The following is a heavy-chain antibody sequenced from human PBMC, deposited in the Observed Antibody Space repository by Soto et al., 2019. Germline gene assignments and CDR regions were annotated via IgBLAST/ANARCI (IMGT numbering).Heavy chain of an antibody. CDR1: GFTFNYYW. CDR2: IHSDGSST. Sequence: EVQLVESEGGLVQRGGSLRLSCAASGFTFNYYWMHWVRQAPGQGLVWVSHIHSDGSSTTYADSVKGRFTISRDNAKNTVYLQRNSLSAEDTAVYDCARGDKGGFDLWGQGTTVTVSS. J-gene: IGHJ3*01. V-gene: IGHV3-74*01. D-gene: IGHD2-21*02. CDR3: ARGDKGGFDL.